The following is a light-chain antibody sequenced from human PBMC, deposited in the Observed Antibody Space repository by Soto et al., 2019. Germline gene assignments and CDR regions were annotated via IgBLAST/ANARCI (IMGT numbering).Light chain of an antibody. CDR1: QSIRSN. Sequence: EIVMTQSPDTLSVSPGEGATLSCRVSQSIRSNLAWYQQRPGQAPRLLMYGASTRADGIPARFTGSGSGTEFTLTISSLQSEDFAVYYCQQYNIWPPWTSGPGPKVDIK. V-gene: IGKV3-15*01. CDR3: QQYNIWPPWT. J-gene: IGKJ1*01. CDR2: GAS.